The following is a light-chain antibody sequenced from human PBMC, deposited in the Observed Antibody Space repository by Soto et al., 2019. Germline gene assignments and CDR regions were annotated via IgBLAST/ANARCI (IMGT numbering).Light chain of an antibody. J-gene: IGKJ5*01. V-gene: IGKV4-1*01. CDR2: WAS. CDR1: QSVLHSSNRNNY. Sequence: DIVVTQSPASLAVSLGERATINCKSSQSVLHSSNRNNYLAWYQQKPGQPPKLLIYWASTRESGVPDRFSGSGSGTEFTLTISSLQSEDFAVYYCQQYNNWPTFGQGTRLEIK. CDR3: QQYNNWPT.